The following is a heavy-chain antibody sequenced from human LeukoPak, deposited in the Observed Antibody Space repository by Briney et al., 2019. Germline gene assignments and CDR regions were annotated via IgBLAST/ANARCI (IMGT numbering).Heavy chain of an antibody. Sequence: SQTLSLTCTVSGGSISSGGYYWSWIRKHPGKGLEWIGYIYYSGSTYYNPSLKSRVTISVDTSKNQFSLKLSSVTAADTAVYYCARDRGFGELLYWFDPWGQGTLVTVSS. CDR1: GGSISSGGYY. D-gene: IGHD3-10*01. J-gene: IGHJ5*02. CDR3: ARDRGFGELLYWFDP. CDR2: IYYSGST. V-gene: IGHV4-31*03.